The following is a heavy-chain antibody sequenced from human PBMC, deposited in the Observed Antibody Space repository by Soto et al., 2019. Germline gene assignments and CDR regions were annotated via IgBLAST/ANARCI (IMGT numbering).Heavy chain of an antibody. CDR3: ARAKTYYDFWSGYLGYYYGMDV. Sequence: GGSLRLSCAASGFTSSSYEMNWVRQAPGKGLEWVSYISSSGSTIYYADSVKGRFTISRDNAKNSLYLQMNSLRAEDTAVYYCARAKTYYDFWSGYLGYYYGMDVWGQGTTVTVSS. CDR1: GFTSSSYE. J-gene: IGHJ6*02. V-gene: IGHV3-48*03. D-gene: IGHD3-3*01. CDR2: ISSSGSTI.